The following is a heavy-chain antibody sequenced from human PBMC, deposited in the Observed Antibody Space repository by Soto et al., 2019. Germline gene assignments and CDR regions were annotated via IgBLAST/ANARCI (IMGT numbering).Heavy chain of an antibody. CDR2: ISATGDKT. D-gene: IGHD3-10*01. CDR1: GFDFSSNS. J-gene: IGHJ5*02. V-gene: IGHV3-23*01. Sequence: PVGSLRLSCAASGFDFSSNSMTWVRQAPGKGLEWVSGISATGDKTFYLDSVRGRFTVSRDIYKNILYLHMSSLRAEDTAVYYCTKWSGFGDAWGQGTLVTVSS. CDR3: TKWSGFGDA.